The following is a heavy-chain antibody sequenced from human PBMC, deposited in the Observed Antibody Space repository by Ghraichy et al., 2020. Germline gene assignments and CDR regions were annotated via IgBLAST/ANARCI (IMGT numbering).Heavy chain of an antibody. Sequence: ESLNISCAVYGGSFSGYYWSWIRQPPGKGLEWIGEINHSGSTNYNPSLKSRVTISVDTSKNQFSLKRSSVTAADTAVYYCAGLRIAAAILFGRAEYFQHWGQGTLVTVSS. V-gene: IGHV4-34*01. CDR1: GGSFSGYY. CDR2: INHSGST. J-gene: IGHJ1*01. CDR3: AGLRIAAAILFGRAEYFQH. D-gene: IGHD6-13*01.